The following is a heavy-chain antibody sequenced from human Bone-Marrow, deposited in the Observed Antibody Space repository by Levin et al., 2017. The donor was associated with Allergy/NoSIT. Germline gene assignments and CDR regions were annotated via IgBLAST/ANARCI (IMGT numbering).Heavy chain of an antibody. J-gene: IGHJ4*02. CDR2: VKSKIDGGRT. V-gene: IGHV3-15*07. CDR1: GFTFSDAW. D-gene: IGHD3-22*01. Sequence: PGGSLRLSCAASGFTFSDAWMNWVRQAPGKGLEWVGHVKSKIDGGRTDYAAAVKGRFIISRDDSTATVHLQMNNLKTEDAGLYYCTTDYYDTSGSFVDYWGRGTRVTVST. CDR3: TTDYYDTSGSFVDY.